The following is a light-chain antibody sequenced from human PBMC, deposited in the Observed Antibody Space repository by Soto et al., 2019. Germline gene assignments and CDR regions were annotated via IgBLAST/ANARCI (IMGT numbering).Light chain of an antibody. Sequence: QSALTQPASVSGSPGQSITISCSGTNSDVGGNNLVSWYQQHPGKAPKLVVYEVKKRPSGVSDRFSGSKSGNTASLTISGLQAEDEADYYCCSYADSGTLFGGGTQLTVL. CDR2: EVK. V-gene: IGLV2-23*02. CDR3: CSYADSGTL. J-gene: IGLJ2*01. CDR1: NSDVGGNNL.